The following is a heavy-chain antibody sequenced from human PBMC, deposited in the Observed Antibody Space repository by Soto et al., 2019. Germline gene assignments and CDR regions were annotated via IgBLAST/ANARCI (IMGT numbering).Heavy chain of an antibody. D-gene: IGHD4-17*01. J-gene: IGHJ4*02. Sequence: GGSLRLSCAASGFTVSSNYMSWVRQAPWKGLEWVSVIYSGGSTYYADSVKGRFTISRHNSKNTLYLQMNSLRAEDTAVYYCAVRHYGDTLGFDYWGQGTLVIVSS. V-gene: IGHV3-53*04. CDR3: AVRHYGDTLGFDY. CDR2: IYSGGST. CDR1: GFTVSSNY.